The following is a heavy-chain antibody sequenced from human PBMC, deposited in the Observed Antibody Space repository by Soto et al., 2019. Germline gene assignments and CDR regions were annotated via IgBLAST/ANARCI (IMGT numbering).Heavy chain of an antibody. CDR3: SRDEGVATVY. D-gene: IGHD5-12*01. Sequence: GASVKVSCKASGYTFSSYAMHWVRQAPGQRLEWMGWINTGNGDTKYSQKFQGRVIITRDTSASTAYMELSSLTSEDTAIYYCSRDEGVATVYWGQGTLVTSPQ. CDR2: INTGNGDT. J-gene: IGHJ4*02. CDR1: GYTFSSYA. V-gene: IGHV1-3*04.